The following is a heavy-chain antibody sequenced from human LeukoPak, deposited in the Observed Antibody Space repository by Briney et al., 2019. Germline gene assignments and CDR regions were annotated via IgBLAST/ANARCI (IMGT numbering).Heavy chain of an antibody. D-gene: IGHD2/OR15-2a*01. CDR2: ISGSSGGT. Sequence: PGGSLRLSCAASGFTFNIYDMSWVRQAPGKGLEWVSAISGSSGGTYYADSVKGRFTISRDNSKNTLYLQMNSLRAEDTAVYYCAKYVSARGPPYALAVWGQGTTVTVSS. V-gene: IGHV3-23*01. J-gene: IGHJ6*02. CDR3: AKYVSARGPPYALAV. CDR1: GFTFNIYD.